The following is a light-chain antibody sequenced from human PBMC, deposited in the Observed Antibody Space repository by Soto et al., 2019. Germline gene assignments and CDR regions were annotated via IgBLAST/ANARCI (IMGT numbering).Light chain of an antibody. CDR2: GNT. V-gene: IGLV1-40*01. J-gene: IGLJ1*01. CDR3: QSHDSTLSAYV. Sequence: QSVLTQPPSVSGAPGQRVTIYCTGTSSNIGAGYPVHWYQQLPGTAPKLLIFGNTNRPSGVPDRFSGSRSGLAITGLQAEDEADYYCQSHDSTLSAYVFGAGTKVTV. CDR1: SSNIGAGYP.